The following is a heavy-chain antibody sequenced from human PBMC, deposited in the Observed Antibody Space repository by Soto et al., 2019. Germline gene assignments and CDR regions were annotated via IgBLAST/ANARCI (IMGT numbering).Heavy chain of an antibody. CDR2: IYYRGTT. J-gene: IGHJ6*02. D-gene: IGHD3-10*01. V-gene: IGHV4-61*01. CDR1: GGSVTNGIYY. CDR3: VRDSRRTGVKYFYGFDA. Sequence: QVQLQESGPGLVRPSETLSLTCTVSGGSVTNGIYYWSWIRQSPGRGLEWIGYIYYRGTTKYNPSLESRVSISVDTPKNQFSLNLSSVTAADTAVYYCVRDSRRTGVKYFYGFDAWGQGTTVTVSS.